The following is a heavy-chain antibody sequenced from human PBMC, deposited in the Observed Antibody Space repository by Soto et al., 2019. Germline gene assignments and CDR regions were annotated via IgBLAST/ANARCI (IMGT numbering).Heavy chain of an antibody. CDR3: CRHDPNWGSCEY. J-gene: IGHJ4*02. CDR2: IRNKAYNYAT. Sequence: EVQLVESGGGLVQPGGSLRLSCAASGLTFSAAAMHWVRQASGKGLEWVGRIRNKAYNYATVYGEPVKGRFTISRDDSKNMAYLQMNSLKTEDTAVYYCCRHDPNWGSCEYWGLGTLVTVSS. D-gene: IGHD7-27*01. CDR1: GLTFSAAA. V-gene: IGHV3-73*02.